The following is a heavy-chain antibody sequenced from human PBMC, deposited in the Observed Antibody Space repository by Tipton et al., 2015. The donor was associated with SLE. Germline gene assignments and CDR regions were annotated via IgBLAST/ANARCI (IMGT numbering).Heavy chain of an antibody. CDR3: AREGRRAGDYHFDF. V-gene: IGHV1-2*02. Sequence: QLVQSGCELKRPGASVRVSCKASGYIFTDYYMHWVRQAPGQGLEWMGWTNPNTGGSIYAQKFQGRVTMTRDTSINTAYMEMRGLRSDDTALYYCAREGRRAGDYHFDFWGQGTLVTVSS. J-gene: IGHJ4*02. CDR2: TNPNTGGS. D-gene: IGHD7-27*01. CDR1: GYIFTDYY.